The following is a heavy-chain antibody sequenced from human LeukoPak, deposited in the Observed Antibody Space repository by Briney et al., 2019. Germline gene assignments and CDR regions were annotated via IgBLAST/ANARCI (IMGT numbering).Heavy chain of an antibody. CDR2: ISGGSSFT. CDR1: GFSFSSFS. J-gene: IGHJ4*02. D-gene: IGHD6-19*01. Sequence: GGSLRPSCAASGFSFSSFSMNWVRQAPGKGLEWVSYISGGSSFTYYVDSVKGRFTISRDNAKNSLYLQMNSLRAEDTAVYYCARDLGYSSGPNYWGQGTLVTVSS. CDR3: ARDLGYSSGPNY. V-gene: IGHV3-21*01.